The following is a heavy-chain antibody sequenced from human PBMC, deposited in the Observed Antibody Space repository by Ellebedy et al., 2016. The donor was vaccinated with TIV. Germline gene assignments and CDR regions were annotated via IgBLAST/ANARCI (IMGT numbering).Heavy chain of an antibody. D-gene: IGHD4-17*01. CDR2: IYYSGST. CDR1: GGSISSSSYY. CDR3: ARDHALTVTTLTGADY. V-gene: IGHV4-39*01. Sequence: MPSETLSLTCTVPGGSISSSSYYWGWIRQPPGKGLEWIGSIYYSGSTYYNPSLKSPVTISVDTSKNQFSLKPSSVTAADTAVYYCARDHALTVTTLTGADYWGQGTLVTVSS. J-gene: IGHJ4*02.